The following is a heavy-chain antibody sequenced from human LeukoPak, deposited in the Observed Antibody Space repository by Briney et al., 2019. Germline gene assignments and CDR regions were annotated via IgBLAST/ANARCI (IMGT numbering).Heavy chain of an antibody. CDR2: INPSDGST. Sequence: ASVKVSCKASGYTFTSYYMHWVRQAPGQGLEWMGIINPSDGSTSYAQKFQGRVTMTRDLSTSTVYMELNSLRSEDTAMYYCARATYYYDTYFDYWGQGTLVTVSS. CDR3: ARATYYYDTYFDY. CDR1: GYTFTSYY. D-gene: IGHD3-22*01. J-gene: IGHJ4*02. V-gene: IGHV1-46*01.